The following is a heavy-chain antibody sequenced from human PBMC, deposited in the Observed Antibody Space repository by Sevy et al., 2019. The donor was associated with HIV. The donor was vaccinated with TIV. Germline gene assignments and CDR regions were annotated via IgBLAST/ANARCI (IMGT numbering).Heavy chain of an antibody. CDR3: ARDLPPSATTVAHFDY. V-gene: IGHV3-48*03. D-gene: IGHD4-17*01. CDR1: GFPFSSYE. CDR2: ITNSGSTK. Sequence: GGSLRLSCTASGFPFSSYEMNWVRQAPGKGLEWVSYITNSGSTKYYSDSVKGRFTISRDNAKNSLYLQMINLRAEDTAVYYCARDLPPSATTVAHFDYWGRGTLVTVSS. J-gene: IGHJ4*02.